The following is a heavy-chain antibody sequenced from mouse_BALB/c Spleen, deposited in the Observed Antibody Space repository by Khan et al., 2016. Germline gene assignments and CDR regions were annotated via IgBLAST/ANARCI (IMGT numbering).Heavy chain of an antibody. J-gene: IGHJ1*01. D-gene: IGHD1-1*01. Sequence: EVQLLETGGGLVQPGGSLKLSCATSGFTFSDYYMYWVRQTPEKRLEWVAYISNGGDNTYYPDTVKGRFTISRDNAKNILYLQMSRLKSEDTALYYCARHLRNYDSSWYFDVWGAGTTVTVPS. CDR3: ARHLRNYDSSWYFDV. CDR2: ISNGGDNT. CDR1: GFTFSDYY. V-gene: IGHV5-12*02.